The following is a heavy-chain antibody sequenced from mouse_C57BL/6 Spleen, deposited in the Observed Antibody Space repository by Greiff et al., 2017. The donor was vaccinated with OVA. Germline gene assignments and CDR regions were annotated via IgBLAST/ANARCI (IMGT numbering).Heavy chain of an antibody. J-gene: IGHJ4*01. Sequence: VQRVESGPGLVQPSQSLSITCTVSGFSLPSYGVHWVRQSPGKGLEWLGVIWSGGSTDYNAAFISRLSISKDNSKSQVFFKMNSLQADDTAIYYCARNSPYYDYDYYAMDYWGQGTSVTVSS. CDR3: ARNSPYYDYDYYAMDY. D-gene: IGHD2-4*01. CDR2: IWSGGST. V-gene: IGHV2-2*01. CDR1: GFSLPSYG.